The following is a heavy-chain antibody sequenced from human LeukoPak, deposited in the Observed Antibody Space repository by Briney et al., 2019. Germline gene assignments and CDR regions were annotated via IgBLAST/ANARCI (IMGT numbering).Heavy chain of an antibody. D-gene: IGHD1-26*01. Sequence: SETLSLTCTVSGGTISSYSYYWGWIRQPPGKGLEWIGSIYYSGSTYYNPSLKSRVTISVDTSKNQFSLKLSSVTAADTAVYYCATQRGMVVPFQHWGQGTLVTVSS. CDR2: IYYSGST. CDR1: GGTISSYSYY. J-gene: IGHJ1*01. CDR3: ATQRGMVVPFQH. V-gene: IGHV4-39*07.